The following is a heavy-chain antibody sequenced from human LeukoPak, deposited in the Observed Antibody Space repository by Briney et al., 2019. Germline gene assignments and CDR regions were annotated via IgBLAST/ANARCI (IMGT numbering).Heavy chain of an antibody. CDR3: ARLMSTATPEGP. D-gene: IGHD2-8*01. Sequence: ASVKVSCKASGYTFTGYYMHWVRQAPGQGLEWMGRINPNSGGTNYAQKFQGRVTMTRDTSISTAYMELSRLRSDDTAVYYCARLMSTATPEGPWGQGTLVTVSS. J-gene: IGHJ5*02. CDR2: INPNSGGT. V-gene: IGHV1-2*06. CDR1: GYTFTGYY.